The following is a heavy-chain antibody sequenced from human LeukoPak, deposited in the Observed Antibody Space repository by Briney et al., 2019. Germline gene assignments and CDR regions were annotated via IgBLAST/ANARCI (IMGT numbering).Heavy chain of an antibody. CDR3: ARGLPYSGSSYWFDP. D-gene: IGHD2-15*01. CDR1: GGSISSSSYY. V-gene: IGHV4-39*07. CDR2: IYYSGST. J-gene: IGHJ5*02. Sequence: SETLSLTCTVSGGSISSSSYYWGWIRQPPGKGLEWIGSIYYSGSTYYNPSLKSRVTISVDTSKNQFSLKLSSVTAADTAVYYCARGLPYSGSSYWFDPWGQGTLVTVSS.